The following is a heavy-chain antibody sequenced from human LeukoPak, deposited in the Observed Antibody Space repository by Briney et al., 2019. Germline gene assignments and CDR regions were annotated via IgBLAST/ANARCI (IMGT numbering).Heavy chain of an antibody. CDR3: ARQTLTDDIDY. D-gene: IGHD2-21*02. J-gene: IGHJ4*02. V-gene: IGHV4-39*01. CDR2: MYYSGST. CDR1: GGSISSSSYY. Sequence: PSETLSLTCTVSGGSISSSSYYWGWIRQPPGKGLEWIGSMYYSGSTYYNPSLNSRVTISVDRSKNQFSLKLSSVTAADTAVYYCARQTLTDDIDYWGQGTLVTVSS.